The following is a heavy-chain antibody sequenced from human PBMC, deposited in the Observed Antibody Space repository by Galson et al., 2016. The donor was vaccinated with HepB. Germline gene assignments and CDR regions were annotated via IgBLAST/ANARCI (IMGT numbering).Heavy chain of an antibody. V-gene: IGHV4-4*02. CDR3: ARGAVDTDYYGLDV. CDR1: GGSISSSAW. D-gene: IGHD5-18*01. J-gene: IGHJ6*02. Sequence: ETLSLTCAISGGSISSSAWWTWVRQPPGKGLKWVGEIFHIGTTNYNPSLKRRVTMSVDKAKNQFSLKLTSVSAADTAVYYCARGAVDTDYYGLDVWGQGTTVTVSS. CDR2: IFHIGTT.